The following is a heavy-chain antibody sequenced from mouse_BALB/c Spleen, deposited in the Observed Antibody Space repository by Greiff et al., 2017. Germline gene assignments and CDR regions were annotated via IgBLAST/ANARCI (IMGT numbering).Heavy chain of an antibody. V-gene: IGHV1S34*01. CDR2: ISCYNGAT. CDR3: ARDYYGSHYAMDY. D-gene: IGHD1-1*01. J-gene: IGHJ4*01. Sequence: LVKTGASVKISCKASGYSFTGYYMHWVKQSHGKSLEWIGYISCYNGATSYNQKFKGKATFTVDTSSSTAYMQFNSLTSEDSAVYYCARDYYGSHYAMDYWGQGTSVTVSS. CDR1: GYSFTGYY.